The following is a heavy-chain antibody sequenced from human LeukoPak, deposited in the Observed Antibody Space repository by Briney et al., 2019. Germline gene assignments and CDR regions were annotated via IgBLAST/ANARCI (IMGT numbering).Heavy chain of an antibody. J-gene: IGHJ4*02. CDR3: AKDLDCSSTSCYPDY. CDR2: MSGSGGST. V-gene: IGHV3-23*01. CDR1: GFTFSSYA. Sequence: GASLRLSCAASGFTFSSYAMSWVRQAPGKGLEGVSAMSGSGGSTYYADSVKGRFTISRDNSKNTLYLQMNSLRAEDTAVYYCAKDLDCSSTSCYPDYWGQGTLVTVSS. D-gene: IGHD2-2*01.